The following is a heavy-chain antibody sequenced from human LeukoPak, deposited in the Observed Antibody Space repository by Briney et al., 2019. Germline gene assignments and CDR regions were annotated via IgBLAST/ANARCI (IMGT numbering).Heavy chain of an antibody. CDR1: GFRFSDYS. V-gene: IGHV3-64*04. Sequence: PGGSLRLSCSASGFRFSDYSMNWIRQAPGKGLEYVSGISHNGDSTRYADSVKGRFTISRDISKNTLNLQMNSLRVEDTAVYYCARDVSRGYLRPLDVWGQGTTVTVSS. CDR2: ISHNGDST. J-gene: IGHJ6*02. CDR3: ARDVSRGYLRPLDV. D-gene: IGHD5-18*01.